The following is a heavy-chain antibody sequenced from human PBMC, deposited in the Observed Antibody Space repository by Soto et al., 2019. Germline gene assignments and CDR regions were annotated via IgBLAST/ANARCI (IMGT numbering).Heavy chain of an antibody. V-gene: IGHV2-5*02. CDR3: AHSGDSYYYYYGMDV. J-gene: IGHJ6*02. CDR1: GFSLSTSGVG. D-gene: IGHD3-3*01. Sequence: QITLKESGPTLVTPTQTLTLTCPFSGFSLSTSGVGVGWIRQPTGTALEWLALIYWDDDKRYSPSLKSRLTITKDTSKNEVVLTMTNMDPVDTATYYCAHSGDSYYYYYGMDVWGQGTTVTVSS. CDR2: IYWDDDK.